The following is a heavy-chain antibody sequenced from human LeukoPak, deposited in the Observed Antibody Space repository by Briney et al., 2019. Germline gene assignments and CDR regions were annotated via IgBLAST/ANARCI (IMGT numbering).Heavy chain of an antibody. V-gene: IGHV5-51*01. CDR1: GYNFTSYW. D-gene: IGHD3-22*01. CDR2: IYPGDSDT. Sequence: GESLKISCKGSGYNFTSYWVGWVRQMPGKGLQCLGTIYPGDSDTRYSPSFQGQATISVDKSVSTAYLQWSSLKASDTAMYYCARSDSSGGARGIQYWGQGTPVTVSS. J-gene: IGHJ1*01. CDR3: ARSDSSGGARGIQY.